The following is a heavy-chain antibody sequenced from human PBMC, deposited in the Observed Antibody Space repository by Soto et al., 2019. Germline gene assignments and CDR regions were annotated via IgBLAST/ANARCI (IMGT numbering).Heavy chain of an antibody. CDR3: SILEGA. D-gene: IGHD2-21*01. V-gene: IGHV3-72*01. CDR1: GLTFGDHY. J-gene: IGHJ5*02. Sequence: EVQLVESGGGLVQPGGSLTLSCAVSGLTFGDHYMEWVRQAPGKGLEWVARSRNKAKSYSTDFAASVKGRFTISRDESKNSLNLQMNSVMTEDTAVYYCSILEGAWGQGTLVTVSS. CDR2: SRNKAKSYST.